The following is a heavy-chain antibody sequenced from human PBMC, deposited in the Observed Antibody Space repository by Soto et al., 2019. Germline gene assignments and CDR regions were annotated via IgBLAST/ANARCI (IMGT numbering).Heavy chain of an antibody. V-gene: IGHV4-59*01. D-gene: IGHD3-10*01. CDR3: ANSHGSWTYFFS. Sequence: QVQLQESGPGLVKPSETLSLICTVSGGSIGGYYWNWIRQPPGKGLEWMGYISYSGSADYNPSLMSRVTISQDPSRNQFSLRLSSVTAADTATYYCANSHGSWTYFFSWGQGTLVTVSS. CDR2: ISYSGSA. J-gene: IGHJ5*02. CDR1: GGSIGGYY.